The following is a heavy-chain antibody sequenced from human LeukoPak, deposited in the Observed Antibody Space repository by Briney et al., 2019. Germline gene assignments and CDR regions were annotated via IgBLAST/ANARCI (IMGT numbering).Heavy chain of an antibody. CDR2: ISYDGSNK. CDR3: AKRYDYVWGSYRNDAFDI. Sequence: GGSLRLSCAASGFTFSSYGMHWVRQAPGKGLEWVAVISYDGSNKYYADSVKGRFTIPRDNSKNTLYLQMNSLRAEDTAVYYCAKRYDYVWGSYRNDAFDIWGQGTMVTVSS. CDR1: GFTFSSYG. D-gene: IGHD3-16*02. V-gene: IGHV3-30*18. J-gene: IGHJ3*02.